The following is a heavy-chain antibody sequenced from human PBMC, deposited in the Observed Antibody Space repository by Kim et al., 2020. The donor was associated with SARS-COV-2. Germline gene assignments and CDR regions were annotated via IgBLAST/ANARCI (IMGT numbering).Heavy chain of an antibody. CDR3: ARPFYYYGSGRYYNVGHYYGMDV. CDR1: GGSISSSSYY. D-gene: IGHD3-10*01. Sequence: SETLSLTCTVSGGSISSSSYYWGWIRQPPGKGLEWIGSIYYSGSTYYNPSLKSRVTISVDTSKNQFSLKLSSVTAADTAVYYCARPFYYYGSGRYYNVGHYYGMDVWGQGTTVTVSS. J-gene: IGHJ6*02. CDR2: IYYSGST. V-gene: IGHV4-39*01.